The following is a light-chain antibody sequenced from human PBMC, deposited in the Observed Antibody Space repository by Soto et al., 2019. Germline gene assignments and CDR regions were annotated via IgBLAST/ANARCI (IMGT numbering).Light chain of an antibody. CDR3: QQYGGSPIT. Sequence: EIVLTQSPATLSSSPGERATLSCRASQTVSNKLAWYQHKPGQAPRLLIYDTSNRATGIPARFSGSGSGTDFTLTISRLEPEDFAVYYCQQYGGSPITFGLGTRLEIK. CDR2: DTS. J-gene: IGKJ5*01. V-gene: IGKV3-11*01. CDR1: QTVSNK.